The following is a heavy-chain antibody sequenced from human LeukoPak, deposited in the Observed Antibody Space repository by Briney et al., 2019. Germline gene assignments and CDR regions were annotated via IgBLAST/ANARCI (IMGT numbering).Heavy chain of an antibody. D-gene: IGHD6-19*01. CDR3: ARDRQWLVDH. Sequence: SETLSLTCTVSGGSISGNYWSWIRQPPGKGLEWIGYIYYSGSTNLNPALQSRVTMSVDTSKNQFSLKLTSVTAADTAVYYCARDRQWLVDHWGQGTLVTVSS. CDR1: GGSISGNY. J-gene: IGHJ5*02. CDR2: IYYSGST. V-gene: IGHV4-59*12.